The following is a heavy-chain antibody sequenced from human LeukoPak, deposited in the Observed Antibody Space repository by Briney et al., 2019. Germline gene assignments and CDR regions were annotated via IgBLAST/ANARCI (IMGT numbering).Heavy chain of an antibody. J-gene: IGHJ1*01. CDR3: ARSMGITGTTGYFQH. Sequence: ASVNVSSTASGGTFSSYAISWVRQAPGQGLEWMGRIIPIFGIANYAQKFQGRVTITADKSTSTSYMELSSLRSEDTAVYYCARSMGITGTTGYFQHWGQGTLVTVSS. CDR1: GGTFSSYA. V-gene: IGHV1-69*04. D-gene: IGHD1-7*01. CDR2: IIPIFGIA.